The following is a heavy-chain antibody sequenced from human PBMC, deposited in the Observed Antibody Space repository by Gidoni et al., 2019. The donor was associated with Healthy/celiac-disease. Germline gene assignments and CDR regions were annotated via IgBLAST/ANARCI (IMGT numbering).Heavy chain of an antibody. V-gene: IGHV3-15*01. Sequence: EVQLVESGGGLVKHGGSLRLSCAASGFTFSNAWMSWVRQAPGKGLEWVGRIKSKTDGGTTDYAAPVKGRFTISRDDSKNTLYLQMNSLKTEDTAVYYCTTGADYGDYADYWGQGTLVTVSS. CDR3: TTGADYGDYADY. J-gene: IGHJ4*02. CDR1: GFTFSNAW. CDR2: IKSKTDGGTT. D-gene: IGHD4-17*01.